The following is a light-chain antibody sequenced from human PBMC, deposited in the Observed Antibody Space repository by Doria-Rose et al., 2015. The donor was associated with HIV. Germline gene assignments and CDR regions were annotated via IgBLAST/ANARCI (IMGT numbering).Light chain of an antibody. CDR3: QQSCCTPST. CDR1: QSISSY. J-gene: IGKJ2*02. CDR2: AAS. V-gene: IGKV1-39*01. Sequence: DIQMTQSPSSLSASVGDRVTITCRASQSISSYLNWYQQKPGKAPKLLIYAASSLQSGVPSRFSGSGSGTDFTLTISSLQPEDFAAYYCQQSCCTPSTGGQGKKLESK.